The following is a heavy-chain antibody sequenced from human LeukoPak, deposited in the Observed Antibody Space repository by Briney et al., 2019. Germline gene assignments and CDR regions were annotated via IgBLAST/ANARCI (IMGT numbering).Heavy chain of an antibody. CDR1: GFTFSNAW. V-gene: IGHV3-15*01. Sequence: PGGSLRLSCAASGFTFSNAWMSWVRHAPGKGLEWVGRIKTKTDGGTTDYAAPVKGRFTISRDDSKNTLYLQMNSLKTEDTAVYYCTTVERWLLRSSPYWGQGTLVTVSS. D-gene: IGHD5-24*01. J-gene: IGHJ4*02. CDR3: TTVERWLLRSSPY. CDR2: IKTKTDGGTT.